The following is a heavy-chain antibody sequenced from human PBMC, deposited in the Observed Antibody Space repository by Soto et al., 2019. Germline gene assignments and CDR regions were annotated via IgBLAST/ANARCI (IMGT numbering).Heavy chain of an antibody. CDR1: GFTFTTYG. D-gene: IGHD3-10*01. J-gene: IGHJ6*02. Sequence: QVQLVQSGAEVKKPGASVKVSCKASGFTFTTYGFTWVRQAPGQGLEWMGWISAYNGNTNYAQKFQGRVTMTTDTSTSTVYLELRSLTSDATAVYSCARGGRDGMDVWGQGTTVTLSS. CDR2: ISAYNGNT. V-gene: IGHV1-18*01. CDR3: ARGGRDGMDV.